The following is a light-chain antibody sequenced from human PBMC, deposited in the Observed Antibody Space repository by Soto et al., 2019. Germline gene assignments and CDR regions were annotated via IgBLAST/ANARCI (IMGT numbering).Light chain of an antibody. V-gene: IGKV3-15*01. CDR1: QSISTN. CDR3: QQYNTWPPR. Sequence: EIVMTQSPATLSVSPGESATLSCRASQSISTNLAWYQQKPGQAPRLLISGASTRATGIPARFSGSGSGTEFTLTICSLQSEDFAVYYCQQYNTWPPRFGPGTKIHI. J-gene: IGKJ3*01. CDR2: GAS.